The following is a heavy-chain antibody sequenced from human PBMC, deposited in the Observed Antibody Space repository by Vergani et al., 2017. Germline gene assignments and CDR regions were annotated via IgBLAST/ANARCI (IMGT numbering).Heavy chain of an antibody. D-gene: IGHD3-22*01. CDR1: GGPISSGGYY. Sequence: QVQLQESCPGLVKPSQTLSLTCTVSGGPISSGGYYWSWIRQHPGKGLEWIGYIYYSGRTYYKPSLESRVTISVDTSKNEFSLKLSSVTAADTAVYYWERVRAHSSGSNYYYYYMDGWGKGTTVTVYS. V-gene: IGHV4-31*03. J-gene: IGHJ6*03. CDR2: IYYSGRT. CDR3: ERVRAHSSGSNYYYYYMDG.